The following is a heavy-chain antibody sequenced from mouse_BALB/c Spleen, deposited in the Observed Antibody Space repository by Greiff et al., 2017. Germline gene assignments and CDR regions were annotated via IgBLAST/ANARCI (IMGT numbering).Heavy chain of an antibody. CDR1: GFTFSDYY. J-gene: IGHJ4*01. Sequence: EVQGVESGGGLVKPGGSLKLSCAASGFTFSDYYMYWVRQTPEKRLEWVATISDGGSYTYYPDSVKGRFTISRDNAKNNLYLQMSSLKSEDTAMYYCARSLRRGNYYAMDYWGQGTSVTVSS. D-gene: IGHD2-12*01. CDR2: ISDGGSYT. CDR3: ARSLRRGNYYAMDY. V-gene: IGHV5-4*02.